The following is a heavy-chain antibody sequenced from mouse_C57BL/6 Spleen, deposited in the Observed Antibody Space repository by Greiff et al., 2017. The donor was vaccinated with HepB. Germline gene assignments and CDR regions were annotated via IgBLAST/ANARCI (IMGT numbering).Heavy chain of an antibody. V-gene: IGHV5-16*01. J-gene: IGHJ1*03. Sequence: EVQLVESEGGLLQPGRSMKLSCTASGFTFSDYYMAWVRQVPEKGLEWVANINYDGSSTYYLDSLKSRFIISRDNAKNILYLQMSSLKSEDTATYYCARGHSNYPYWYFDVWGTGTTVTVSS. CDR1: GFTFSDYY. D-gene: IGHD2-5*01. CDR2: INYDGSST. CDR3: ARGHSNYPYWYFDV.